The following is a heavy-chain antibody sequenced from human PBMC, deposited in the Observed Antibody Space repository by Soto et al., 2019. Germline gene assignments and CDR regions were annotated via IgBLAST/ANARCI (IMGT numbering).Heavy chain of an antibody. CDR1: GGSISSYY. Sequence: QVQLQESGPGLVKPSETLSLTCTVSGGSISSYYWSWIRQPPGKGLEWIGYIYYSGSTNYNPSLKSRVTLSVDTSKNQFSLKLTSVTAADTAVYYCARGSSGGYRYGYDFDYWGQGTLVTVSS. J-gene: IGHJ4*02. D-gene: IGHD5-18*01. CDR2: IYYSGST. V-gene: IGHV4-59*01. CDR3: ARGSSGGYRYGYDFDY.